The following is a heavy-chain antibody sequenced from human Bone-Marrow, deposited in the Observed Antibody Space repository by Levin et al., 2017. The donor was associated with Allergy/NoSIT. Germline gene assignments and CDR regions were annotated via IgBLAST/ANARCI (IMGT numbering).Heavy chain of an antibody. CDR2: VYYSGST. CDR3: ARHAGPIHLWLMDY. D-gene: IGHD5-18*01. CDR1: GGSISTYY. J-gene: IGHJ4*02. V-gene: IGHV4-59*08. Sequence: NAGGSLRLSCTVSGGSISTYYWSWIRQPPGKGLEWIGYVYYSGSTNYNPSLKSRVTMSVDTSKNHFSLKLSSVTAADTALYYCARHAGPIHLWLMDYWGQGTLVTVSS.